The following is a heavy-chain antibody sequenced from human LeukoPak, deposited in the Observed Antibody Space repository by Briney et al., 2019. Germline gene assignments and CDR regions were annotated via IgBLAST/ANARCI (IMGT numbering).Heavy chain of an antibody. V-gene: IGHV4-59*01. CDR2: IYYSGST. J-gene: IGHJ4*02. D-gene: IGHD1-26*01. CDR1: GDSISSYY. CDR3: ARVPVGP. Sequence: SETLSLTCTVSGDSISSYYWSWIRQPPGKGLEWIGYIYYSGSTNYNPSLKSRVTISVDTSTNQFPLKLSSLTAADTAVYYCARVPVGPWGQGTLVTVSS.